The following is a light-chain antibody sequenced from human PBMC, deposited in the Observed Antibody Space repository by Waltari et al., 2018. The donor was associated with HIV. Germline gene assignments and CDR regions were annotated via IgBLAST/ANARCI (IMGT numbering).Light chain of an antibody. CDR2: RNN. J-gene: IGLJ2*01. CDR3: QSYDSSLSGYVV. V-gene: IGLV1-40*01. CDR1: SSNIGARYD. Sequence: QSVLTQPPSVSGAPGLRVTISCTGSSSNIGARYDVHWYQHLPGTAPKLLIYRNNTRPSGVPDRFSGSRSGTSASLAITGLQAEDDADYYCQSYDSSLSGYVVFGGGTKLTVL.